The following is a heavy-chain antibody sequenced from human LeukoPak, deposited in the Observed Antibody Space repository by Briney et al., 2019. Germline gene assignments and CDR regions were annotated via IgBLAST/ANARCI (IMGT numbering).Heavy chain of an antibody. CDR2: ISSSSSYI. J-gene: IGHJ3*02. D-gene: IGHD3-22*01. V-gene: IGHV3-21*01. Sequence: GGSLRLSCAAYGFTFSNYEMNWVRQAPGKGLEWVSSISSSSSYIYYADSVKGRFTISRDNAKNSPYLQMNSLRAEDTAVYYCARDLSSGPGRRGAFDIWGQGTMVTVSS. CDR1: GFTFSNYE. CDR3: ARDLSSGPGRRGAFDI.